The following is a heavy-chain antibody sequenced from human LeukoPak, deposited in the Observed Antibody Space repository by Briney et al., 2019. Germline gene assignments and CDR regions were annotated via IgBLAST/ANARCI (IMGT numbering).Heavy chain of an antibody. Sequence: SETLSLTCTVSGDSISSYYWSWIRQPPGKGLEWMGYINYNGNTNYTPSLKFRVTISVDTSKNQFSLRLTSVTAADTAVYYGAREGRQDYVYFDCWGQGTLVTVSS. CDR1: GDSISSYY. J-gene: IGHJ4*02. V-gene: IGHV4-59*01. CDR3: AREGRQDYVYFDC. CDR2: INYNGNT. D-gene: IGHD4-17*01.